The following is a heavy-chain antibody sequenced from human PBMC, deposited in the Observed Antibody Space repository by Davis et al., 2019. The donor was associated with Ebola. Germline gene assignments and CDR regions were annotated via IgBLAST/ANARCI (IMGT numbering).Heavy chain of an antibody. CDR3: ARDNFPEDGMDV. CDR1: GFTVSGYY. D-gene: IGHD3-3*01. J-gene: IGHJ6*02. V-gene: IGHV3-53*01. CDR2: IYTGGDT. Sequence: GESLKISCEASGFTVSGYYMNWVRQAPGKGLEWVSVIYTGGDTYYTDSVKGRFTISRDNFKNTLYLVLRSLTPEDSAVYYCARDNFPEDGMDVWGQGTTVTVSS.